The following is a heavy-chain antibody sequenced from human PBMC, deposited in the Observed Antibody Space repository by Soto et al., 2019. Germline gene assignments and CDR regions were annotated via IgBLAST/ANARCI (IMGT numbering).Heavy chain of an antibody. CDR1: GGSISSYY. J-gene: IGHJ4*02. Sequence: PSETLSLTCTVSGGSISSYYWSWIRQPPGKGLEWIGYIYYSGSTNYNPSLKSRVTISVDTSKNQFSLKLSSVTAADTAVYYCARLTAPIAVAIFDYWGQGTLVTVSS. D-gene: IGHD6-19*01. CDR3: ARLTAPIAVAIFDY. CDR2: IYYSGST. V-gene: IGHV4-59*01.